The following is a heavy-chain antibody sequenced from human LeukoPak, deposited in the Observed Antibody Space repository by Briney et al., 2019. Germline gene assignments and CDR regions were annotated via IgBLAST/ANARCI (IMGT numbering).Heavy chain of an antibody. J-gene: IGHJ3*02. CDR2: ISSSSSYI. CDR3: ARDRAVEWELLGAGAFDI. Sequence: GGSLRLSCAASGFTFSSYSMNWVRQAPGKGLEWVSSISSSSSYIYYADSVKGRFTISRDNAKNSLYLQMNSLRAEDTAVYYCARDRAVEWELLGAGAFDIWGKGTMVTVSS. V-gene: IGHV3-21*01. D-gene: IGHD1-26*01. CDR1: GFTFSSYS.